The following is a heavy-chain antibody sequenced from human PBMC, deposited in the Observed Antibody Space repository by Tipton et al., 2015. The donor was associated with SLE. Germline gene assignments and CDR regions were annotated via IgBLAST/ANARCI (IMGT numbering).Heavy chain of an antibody. V-gene: IGHV3-23*01. D-gene: IGHD5-24*01. Sequence: SLRLSCTVSGGSISSSSYYWGWIRQPPGKGLEWVSAISGSGGSTYYADSVKGRFTISRDNSKNTLYLQMNSLRAEDTAVYYCARERMAKKFPGGFDYWGQGTLVTVSS. CDR3: ARERMAKKFPGGFDY. CDR2: ISGSGGST. J-gene: IGHJ4*02. CDR1: GGSISSSSYY.